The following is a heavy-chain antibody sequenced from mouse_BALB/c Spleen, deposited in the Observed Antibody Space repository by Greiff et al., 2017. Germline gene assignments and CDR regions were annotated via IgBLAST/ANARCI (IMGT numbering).Heavy chain of an antibody. V-gene: IGHV5-6-5*01. J-gene: IGHJ2*01. Sequence: EVHLVESGGGLVKPGGSLKLSCAASGFTFSSYAMSWVRQTPEKRLEWVASISSGGSTYYPDSVKGRFTISRDNARNILYLQMSSLRSEDTAMYYCARGRVILTGGYFDYWGQGTTLTVSS. D-gene: IGHD2-1*01. CDR2: ISSGGST. CDR1: GFTFSSYA. CDR3: ARGRVILTGGYFDY.